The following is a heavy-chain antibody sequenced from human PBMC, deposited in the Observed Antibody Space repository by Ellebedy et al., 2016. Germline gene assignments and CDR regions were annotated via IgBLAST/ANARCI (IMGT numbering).Heavy chain of an antibody. D-gene: IGHD3-22*01. J-gene: IGHJ4*02. CDR1: GFTFSSYS. CDR2: ISSSSSYI. V-gene: IGHV3-21*01. CDR3: ARGIRCYDSSGYYDEIDY. Sequence: GESLKISCAASGFTFSSYSMNWVRQAPGKGLEWVSSISSSSSYIYYADSVKGRFTISRDNSKNTLYLQMNSLRAEDTAVYYCARGIRCYDSSGYYDEIDYWGQGTLVTVSS.